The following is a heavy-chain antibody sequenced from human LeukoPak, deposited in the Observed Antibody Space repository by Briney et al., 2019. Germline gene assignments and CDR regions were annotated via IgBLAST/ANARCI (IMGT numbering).Heavy chain of an antibody. V-gene: IGHV4-59*01. CDR1: GGSISRYY. J-gene: IGHJ3*02. CDR3: ARDSPYQLATHLTPYAFDI. CDR2: IYYSGST. Sequence: SETLSLTCTVSGGSISRYYWSWIRQPPGKGLEWIGYIYYSGSTNYNPSLKSRVTISVDTSKNQFSLKLSSVTAADTAVYYCARDSPYQLATHLTPYAFDIWGQGTMVTVSS. D-gene: IGHD6-6*01.